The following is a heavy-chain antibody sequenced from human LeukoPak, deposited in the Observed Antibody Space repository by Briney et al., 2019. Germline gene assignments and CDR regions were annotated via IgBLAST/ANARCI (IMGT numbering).Heavy chain of an antibody. J-gene: IGHJ4*02. CDR3: VRDNPRCCGVVPANIDDY. V-gene: IGHV3-48*01. CDR1: GFTFSRDS. CDR2: INGGSSPI. Sequence: GGSLRLSCAASGFTFSRDSMNWVRQAPGKGLEWVSYINGGSSPIYYADSVRGRFTISRDNAKNSLYLQMNSLRAEDTAVYYCVRDNPRCCGVVPANIDDYWGQGTLVTVSS. D-gene: IGHD2-15*01.